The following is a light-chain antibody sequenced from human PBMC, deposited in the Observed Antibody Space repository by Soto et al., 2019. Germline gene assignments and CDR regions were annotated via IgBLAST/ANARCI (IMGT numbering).Light chain of an antibody. CDR2: EVS. CDR3: SSYTSSSTRV. J-gene: IGLJ1*01. Sequence: QPALAQPASVSGSPGQSITISCTGTSSDVGAYNYVSWYQQYPGKAPKLMIYEVSNRPSGASNRFSGSKSGNMASLTISGLQAEDEADYYCSSYTSSSTRVFGTGTKVTVL. V-gene: IGLV2-14*01. CDR1: SSDVGAYNY.